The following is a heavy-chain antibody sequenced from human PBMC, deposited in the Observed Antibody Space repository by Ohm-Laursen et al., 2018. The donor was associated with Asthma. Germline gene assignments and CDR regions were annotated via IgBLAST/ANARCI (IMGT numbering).Heavy chain of an antibody. D-gene: IGHD4-17*01. CDR3: ARDSPYGDYYFDY. Sequence: SLRLSCSASGFTFSSYGMHWVRQAPGKGLEWVAVISYDGSNKYYADSVKGRFTISRDNSKNTLYLQMNSPRAEDTAVYYCARDSPYGDYYFDYWGQGTLVTVSS. V-gene: IGHV3-30*03. J-gene: IGHJ4*02. CDR2: ISYDGSNK. CDR1: GFTFSSYG.